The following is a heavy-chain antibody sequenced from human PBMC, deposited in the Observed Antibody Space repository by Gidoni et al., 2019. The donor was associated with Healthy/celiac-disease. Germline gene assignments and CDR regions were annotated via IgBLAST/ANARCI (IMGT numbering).Heavy chain of an antibody. CDR2: ISWNRCSI. Sequence: EGQLVESGGGLVQPGRYLGLACAAAGFTFAVYAVHWVRQAPGQGLEWVSGISWNRCSIGYADAVKGRFTISRDNAKNSLYLQMNSLRAEVKALYYCAKDSAAAGTGSYWYFDLWGRGTLVTVSS. V-gene: IGHV3-9*01. CDR1: GFTFAVYA. D-gene: IGHD6-13*01. CDR3: AKDSAAAGTGSYWYFDL. J-gene: IGHJ2*01.